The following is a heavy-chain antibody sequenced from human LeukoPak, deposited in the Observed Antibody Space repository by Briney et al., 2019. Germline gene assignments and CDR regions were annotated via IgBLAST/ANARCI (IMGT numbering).Heavy chain of an antibody. J-gene: IGHJ6*02. CDR1: GFTFSSYA. Sequence: GGSLRLSCAASGFTFSSYAMHWVRQAPGKGLEWVAVISYVGSNKYYADSVKGRFTISRDNSKNTLYLQMNSLRAEDTAVYYCARVSAAGFYYYYGMDVWGQGTTVTVSS. CDR3: ARVSAAGFYYYYGMDV. V-gene: IGHV3-30-3*01. CDR2: ISYVGSNK. D-gene: IGHD6-13*01.